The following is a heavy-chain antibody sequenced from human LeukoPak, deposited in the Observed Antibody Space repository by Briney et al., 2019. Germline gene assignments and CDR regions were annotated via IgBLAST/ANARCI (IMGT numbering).Heavy chain of an antibody. CDR3: ASLGYYGSSGYRPYAPY. D-gene: IGHD3-22*01. CDR2: IIPIFGTA. Sequence: RSSVTVSCKASGCTFSIYAISWVRQAPGQGLEWMGGIIPIFGTANYAQKFQGRGTITTDESTSTAYMELSSLRSEETAVYYCASLGYYGSSGYRPYAPYWGQGTLVTVSS. J-gene: IGHJ4*02. CDR1: GCTFSIYA. V-gene: IGHV1-69*05.